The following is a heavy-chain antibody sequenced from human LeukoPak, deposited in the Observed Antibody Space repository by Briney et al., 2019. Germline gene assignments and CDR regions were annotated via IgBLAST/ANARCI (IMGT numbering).Heavy chain of an antibody. V-gene: IGHV1-8*01. Sequence: ASVKVSCKASGYTFTSYDFNWVRQATGQRPEWMGWMSPNSGDTGYAQKFQDRVTMTRNTSISTAYMELSSLRSDDTAVYYCARGPPNWGYDDWGPGTLDTVSS. CDR1: GYTFTSYD. D-gene: IGHD7-27*01. CDR3: ARGPPNWGYDD. J-gene: IGHJ4*02. CDR2: MSPNSGDT.